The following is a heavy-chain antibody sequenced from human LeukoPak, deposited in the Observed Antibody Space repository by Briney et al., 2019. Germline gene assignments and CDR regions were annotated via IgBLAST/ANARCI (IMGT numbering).Heavy chain of an antibody. V-gene: IGHV4-34*01. J-gene: IGHJ4*02. CDR3: ARAVPWYYFDY. D-gene: IGHD2-8*02. CDR1: GGSFSGYY. Sequence: SETLSLTCAVYGGSFSGYYWSWIRQPPGKGLEWIGEINHSGSTNYNPSLKSRVTISVDTSKSQFSLKLSSVTAADTAVYYCARAVPWYYFDYWGQGTLVTVSS. CDR2: INHSGST.